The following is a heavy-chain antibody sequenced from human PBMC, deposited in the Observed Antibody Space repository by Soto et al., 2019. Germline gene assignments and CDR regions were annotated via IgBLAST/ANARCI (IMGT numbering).Heavy chain of an antibody. V-gene: IGHV4-59*01. D-gene: IGHD3-16*01. Sequence: SETLYLTCNVSGGSISNYYWTWVRQSPEKGLEWIGYMYYNGNINYNPSLKSRVTISIDTSKNQFSLTLKSVTAADTAVYYCASGGNWFDPWGQGVLVTVSS. J-gene: IGHJ5*02. CDR1: GGSISNYY. CDR2: MYYNGNI. CDR3: ASGGNWFDP.